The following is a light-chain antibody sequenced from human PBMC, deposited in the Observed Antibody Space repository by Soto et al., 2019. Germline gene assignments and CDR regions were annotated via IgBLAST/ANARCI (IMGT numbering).Light chain of an antibody. CDR2: GAS. CDR3: QQYGSSLWT. J-gene: IGKJ1*01. Sequence: EIVLTQSPGTLSLSPGERATLSCRASQSVTSNYLAWYQQKPGQAPRLLIYGASSRATGTPDRFSGSGSGTDFTLTISRLEPEDFAMYYCQQYGSSLWTFGQGTKVEIK. V-gene: IGKV3-20*01. CDR1: QSVTSNY.